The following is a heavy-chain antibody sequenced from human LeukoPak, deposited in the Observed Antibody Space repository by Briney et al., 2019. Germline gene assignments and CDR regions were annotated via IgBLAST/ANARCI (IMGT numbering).Heavy chain of an antibody. CDR3: ARVIMVRGVIIREFDY. Sequence: GGSLRLSCAVSGIMVSSNYMSWVRQAPGKGLECVSVIYTGGSTYYTDSVKGRFTISSDNSENTLFLQMNSLRPEDTAMYYCARVIMVRGVIIREFDYWGQGTLVTVSS. D-gene: IGHD3-10*01. CDR1: GIMVSSNY. V-gene: IGHV3-66*02. J-gene: IGHJ4*02. CDR2: IYTGGST.